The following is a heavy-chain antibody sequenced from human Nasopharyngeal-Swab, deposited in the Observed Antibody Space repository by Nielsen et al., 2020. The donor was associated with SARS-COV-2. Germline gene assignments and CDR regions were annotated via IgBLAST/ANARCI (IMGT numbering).Heavy chain of an antibody. J-gene: IGHJ6*02. Sequence: PGKGLEWIGSIYYSGSTYYNPSLKSRVTISVYTSKNQFSLKLSSVTAADTAVYYCASGGVNANTIFGVVIPPLWYYYGMDVWGQGTTVTVSS. D-gene: IGHD3-3*01. CDR2: IYYSGST. CDR3: ASGGVNANTIFGVVIPPLWYYYGMDV. V-gene: IGHV4-39*07.